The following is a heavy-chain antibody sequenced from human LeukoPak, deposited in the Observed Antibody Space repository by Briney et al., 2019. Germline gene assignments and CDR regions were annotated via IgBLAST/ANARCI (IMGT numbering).Heavy chain of an antibody. CDR1: GYSFTSYW. CDR3: ARSGDSSGYSELFDY. V-gene: IGHV5-51*01. J-gene: IGHJ4*02. D-gene: IGHD3-22*01. Sequence: GESLKISCKGSGYSFTSYWIGWVRQMPGKGLEWMGIIYPGDSDTRYSPSFQGQVTIPADKSISTAYLQWSSLKASDTAMYYCARSGDSSGYSELFDYWGQGTLVTVSS. CDR2: IYPGDSDT.